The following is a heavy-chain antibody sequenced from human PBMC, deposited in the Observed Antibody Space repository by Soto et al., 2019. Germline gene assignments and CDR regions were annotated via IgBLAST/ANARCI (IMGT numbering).Heavy chain of an antibody. CDR3: VKDRY. J-gene: IGHJ4*02. CDR2: IKEDGSQK. Sequence: GGSLRLSCAASGFTFRRFWMSWVRQAPGKGLEWVANIKEDGSQKYYVDSVKDRFTISRDNAQNSLYLEMNNLRAEDTAVYYCVKDRYWGQGTLVTVSS. CDR1: GFTFRRFW. V-gene: IGHV3-7*01. D-gene: IGHD1-20*01.